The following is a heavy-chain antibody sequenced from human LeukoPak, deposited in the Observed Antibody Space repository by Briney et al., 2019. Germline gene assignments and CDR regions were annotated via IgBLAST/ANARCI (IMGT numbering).Heavy chain of an antibody. CDR3: ARSRDFWSGYSHNYYGMDV. J-gene: IGHJ6*02. CDR1: GYTFTSYY. CDR2: IIPIFGTA. Sequence: SVKVSCKASGYTFTSYYMHWVRQAPGQGLEWMGGIIPIFGTANYAQKFQGRVTITADESTSTAYMELSSLRSEDTAVYYCARSRDFWSGYSHNYYGMDVWGQGTTVTVSS. V-gene: IGHV1-69*13. D-gene: IGHD3-3*01.